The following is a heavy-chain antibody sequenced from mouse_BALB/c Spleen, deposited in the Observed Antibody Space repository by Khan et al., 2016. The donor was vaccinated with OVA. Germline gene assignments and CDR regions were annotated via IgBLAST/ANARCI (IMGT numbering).Heavy chain of an antibody. CDR1: GFSLTNYG. Sequence: QVQLKQSGLGLVAPSQSLSLTCTISGFSLTNYGVHWVRQPPGQGLEWLVLMWNDGSTTYNSALKSRLTISKDNSKSQVFLKMNSLQTDDTAMYFCARQPYYHYNIMDYWGQGTSVTVSS. CDR3: ARQPYYHYNIMDY. V-gene: IGHV2-6-1*01. J-gene: IGHJ4*01. CDR2: MWNDGST. D-gene: IGHD2-4*01.